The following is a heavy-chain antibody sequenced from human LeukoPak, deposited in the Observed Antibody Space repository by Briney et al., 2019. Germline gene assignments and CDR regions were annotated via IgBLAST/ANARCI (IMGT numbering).Heavy chain of an antibody. CDR1: GFSFSSYS. CDR3: ARDYVYAFDY. CDR2: ISGSGNAK. Sequence: GGPLRLSCAASGFSFSSYSMNWVPEAPGKGLQWVSYISGSGNAKHYTDSVKGRFTISRDNAKNALYLQMNPLRAEDTAVYFCARDYVYAFDYWGQGTLVTVSS. V-gene: IGHV3-48*01. D-gene: IGHD2/OR15-2a*01. J-gene: IGHJ4*02.